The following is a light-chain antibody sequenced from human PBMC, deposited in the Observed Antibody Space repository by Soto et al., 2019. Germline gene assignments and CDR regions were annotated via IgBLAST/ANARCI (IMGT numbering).Light chain of an antibody. CDR3: MEALQTLT. J-gene: IGKJ4*01. CDR1: QSLLHSNGYNY. Sequence: DIVMTQSPLSLPVTPGEPASISCRSSQSLLHSNGYNYLDWYLQKPGQSPQLLIYLGSNRSSGVPDRFSGSGSGTDFTLKISRVEAEDVGVYYGMEALQTLTFGGGTKVAIK. V-gene: IGKV2-28*01. CDR2: LGS.